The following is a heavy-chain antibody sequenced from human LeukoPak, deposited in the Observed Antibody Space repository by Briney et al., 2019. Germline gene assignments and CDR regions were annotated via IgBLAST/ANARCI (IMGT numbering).Heavy chain of an antibody. CDR1: GFTFSSFG. V-gene: IGHV3-30*02. J-gene: IGHJ4*02. D-gene: IGHD2-21*02. Sequence: GGSLRLSCAASGFTFSSFGMHWVRQTPGKRLEWVAFIRYDGSTKHYAGSVKGRFTISRDNSKNTLYLQMNSLRADDTAVYYCAKSHHVTAIDYWGQGTLVTVSS. CDR3: AKSHHVTAIDY. CDR2: IRYDGSTK.